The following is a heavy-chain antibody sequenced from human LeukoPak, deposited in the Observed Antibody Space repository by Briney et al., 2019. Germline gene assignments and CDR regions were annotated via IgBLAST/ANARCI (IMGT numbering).Heavy chain of an antibody. CDR2: INPNSGGT. CDR3: ARESY. Sequence: ASVKVSCKASGYTFTGYYMHWVRQAPGQGLEWMGWINPNSGGTNYAQKFQGRVTMTIDTSITTAYMELSSLRSEDTAVYYCARESYWGQGTLVTVSS. CDR1: GYTFTGYY. V-gene: IGHV1-2*02. J-gene: IGHJ4*02.